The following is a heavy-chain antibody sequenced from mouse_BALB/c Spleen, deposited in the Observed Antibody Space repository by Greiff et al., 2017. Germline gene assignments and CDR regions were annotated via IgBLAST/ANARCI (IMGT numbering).Heavy chain of an antibody. D-gene: IGHD4-1*01. CDR3: ARGLGQGDYFDY. CDR2: IDPANGNT. CDR1: GFNITDTY. V-gene: IGHV14-3*02. Sequence: VQLKQSGAELVKPGASVKLSCTASGFNITDTYMHWVKQRPEQGLEWIGRIDPANGNTKYDPKFQGKATITADTSSNTAYLQLSSLTSEDTAVYYCARGLGQGDYFDYWGQGATLTVSS. J-gene: IGHJ2*01.